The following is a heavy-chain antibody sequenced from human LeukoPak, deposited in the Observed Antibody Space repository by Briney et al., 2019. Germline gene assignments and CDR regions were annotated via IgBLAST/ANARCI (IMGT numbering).Heavy chain of an antibody. V-gene: IGHV3-30*18. CDR2: ISYDGSNK. J-gene: IGHJ4*02. Sequence: GGSLRLSCAASGFVFSDFGILWVRQAPVKGLEWVAFISYDGSNKNYADSVKGRSSISRDNSEKTAYLQMGSLRVEDTAVYYCVKDHCSGGSCHSFDFWGQGTLVIVSS. D-gene: IGHD2-15*01. CDR3: VKDHCSGGSCHSFDF. CDR1: GFVFSDFG.